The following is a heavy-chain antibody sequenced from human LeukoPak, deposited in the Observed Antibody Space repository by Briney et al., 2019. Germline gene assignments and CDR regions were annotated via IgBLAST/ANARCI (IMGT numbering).Heavy chain of an antibody. V-gene: IGHV4-39*07. CDR2: IYYSGST. CDR3: ARVTMVRGVTFDY. Sequence: SETLSLTCTVCGGSISSSSYYWGWIRQPPGKGLEWIGSIYYSGSTYYNPSLKSRVTISVDTSKNQFSLKLSSVTAADTAVYYCARVTMVRGVTFDYWGQGTLVTVSS. J-gene: IGHJ4*02. D-gene: IGHD3-10*01. CDR1: GGSISSSSYY.